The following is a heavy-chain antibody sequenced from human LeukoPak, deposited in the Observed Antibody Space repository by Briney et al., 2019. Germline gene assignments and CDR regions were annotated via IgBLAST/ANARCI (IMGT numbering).Heavy chain of an antibody. J-gene: IGHJ4*02. D-gene: IGHD1-1*01. V-gene: IGHV3-48*04. CDR2: ISSSSSTI. CDR1: GGSISSYS. Sequence: ETLSLTCTVSGGSISSYSMNWVRQAPGKGLEWVSYISSSSSTIYYADSVKGRFTISRDNAKNSLYLQMNSLRAEDTAVYYCARVRQLAFDYWGQGTLVTVSS. CDR3: ARVRQLAFDY.